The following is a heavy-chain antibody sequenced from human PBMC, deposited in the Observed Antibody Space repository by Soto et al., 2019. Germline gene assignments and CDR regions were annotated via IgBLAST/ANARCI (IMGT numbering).Heavy chain of an antibody. CDR3: ARQGHESSGSNYYYYYGMDV. CDR1: GYSFTSYW. D-gene: IGHD3-22*01. V-gene: IGHV5-51*01. Sequence: GESLKISCKGSGYSFTSYWIGWVRQMPGKGLEWTGIIYPGDSDTRYSPAFQGQVTISADKSISTAYLQWSSLKASDTAMYYCARQGHESSGSNYYYYYGMDVWGQGTTVTVSS. CDR2: IYPGDSDT. J-gene: IGHJ6*02.